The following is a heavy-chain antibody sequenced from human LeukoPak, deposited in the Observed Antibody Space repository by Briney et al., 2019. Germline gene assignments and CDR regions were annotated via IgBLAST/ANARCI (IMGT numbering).Heavy chain of an antibody. J-gene: IGHJ4*02. CDR1: GGSISSYY. V-gene: IGHV4-59*08. D-gene: IGHD6-19*01. CDR2: IYYSGST. CDR3: ATLSSGCY. Sequence: KSSETLSLTCTVSGGSISSYYWSWIRQPPGKGLEWIGYIYYSGSTNYNPSLKSRVTISVDTSKNQFSLKLSSVTAADTAVYYCATLSSGCYWGQGTLVTVSS.